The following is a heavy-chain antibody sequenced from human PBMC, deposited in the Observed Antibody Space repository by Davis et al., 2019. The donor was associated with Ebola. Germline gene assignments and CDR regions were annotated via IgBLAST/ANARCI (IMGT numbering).Heavy chain of an antibody. D-gene: IGHD3-10*01. CDR3: ARGPSIRGFDY. CDR1: GGSFSGYY. Sequence: SETLSLTCAVYGGSFSGYYWSWIRQPPGKGLEWIGEINHSGSTNYNPSLKSRVTISVDTSKNQFSLKLSSVTAADTAVHYCARGPSIRGFDYWGQGTLVTVSS. CDR2: INHSGST. V-gene: IGHV4-34*01. J-gene: IGHJ4*02.